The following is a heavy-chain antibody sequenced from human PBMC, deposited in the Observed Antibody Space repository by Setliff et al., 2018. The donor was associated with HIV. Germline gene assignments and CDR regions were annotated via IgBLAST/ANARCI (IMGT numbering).Heavy chain of an antibody. CDR1: GGSISSGSYH. D-gene: IGHD1-20*01. V-gene: IGHV4-61*09. CDR2: IYTSGST. J-gene: IGHJ4*02. CDR3: ARLNNGAHYFHFDY. Sequence: PSETLSLTCTVSGGSISSGSYHWSWIRQPAGKGLEWIGHIYTSGSTKYNPSLKSRVTISVDTSKTQFSLRLSSVTAADTAVYYCARLNNGAHYFHFDYWGQGTLVTVSS.